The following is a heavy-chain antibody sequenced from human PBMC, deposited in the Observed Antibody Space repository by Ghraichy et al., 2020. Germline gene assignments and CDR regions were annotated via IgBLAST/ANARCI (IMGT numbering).Heavy chain of an antibody. D-gene: IGHD3-22*01. CDR2: IYWDGDK. CDR3: AHFRPYYETSGHYYYFDY. CDR1: GFSHRTSGVG. V-gene: IGHV2-5*02. Sequence: SGPTLVKPTQALTLTCTFSGFSHRTSGVGVGWIRQPPGKALEWLAIIYWDGDKRYSPSLMSRLTITKDTSKNQVVLTMTNMDPVDTATYYCAHFRPYYETSGHYYYFDYWGQGTLVTVSS. J-gene: IGHJ4*02.